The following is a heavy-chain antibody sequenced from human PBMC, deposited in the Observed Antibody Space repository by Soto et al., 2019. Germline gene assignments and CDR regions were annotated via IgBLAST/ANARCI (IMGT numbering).Heavy chain of an antibody. CDR2: INPNSGGT. J-gene: IGHJ6*02. CDR3: ARVSFRVRYGMDV. CDR1: GYTFTGYY. V-gene: IGHV1-2*04. Sequence: GASVKVSCKASGYTFTGYYMHWLRQAPGQGLEWMGWINPNSGGTNYAQEFQGWVTMTRDTSISTAYMELSRLRSDDTAVYYCARVSFRVRYGMDVWGQGTTVTVSS.